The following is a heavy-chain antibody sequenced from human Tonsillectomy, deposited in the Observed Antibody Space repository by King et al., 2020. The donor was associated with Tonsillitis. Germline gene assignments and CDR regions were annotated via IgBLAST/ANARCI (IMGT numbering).Heavy chain of an antibody. V-gene: IGHV4-38-2*02. CDR2: IYHSGST. J-gene: IGHJ3*02. CDR3: ARDQVTMVRGVIIITNRGAFDI. D-gene: IGHD3-10*01. Sequence: QLQESGPGLVKPSETLSLTCVVSGYSISSGDYWGWIRQPPGKGLEWIGSIYHSGSTYYNPSLKSRVTISVDTSKNQLSLKLSSVTAADTAVYYCARDQVTMVRGVIIITNRGAFDIWGQGTMVTVSS. CDR1: GYSISSGDY.